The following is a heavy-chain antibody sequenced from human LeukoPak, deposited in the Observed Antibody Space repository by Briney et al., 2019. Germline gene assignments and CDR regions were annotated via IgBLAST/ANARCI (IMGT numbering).Heavy chain of an antibody. CDR2: ISAYNGNT. J-gene: IGHJ6*02. CDR3: ATGKVVPALPPIEMDV. V-gene: IGHV1-18*01. Sequence: GASVKVSCKASGHTFTSYGISWVRQAPGQGLEWMGWISAYNGNTNYAQKLQGRVTMTTDTSTSTAYMELRSLRSEGTAVYYCATGKVVPALPPIEMDVWGQGTTVTVSS. D-gene: IGHD2-2*01. CDR1: GHTFTSYG.